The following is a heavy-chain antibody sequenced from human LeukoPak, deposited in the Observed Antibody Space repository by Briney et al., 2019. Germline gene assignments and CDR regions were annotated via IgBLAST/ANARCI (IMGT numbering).Heavy chain of an antibody. CDR2: INHSGDNI. Sequence: PGGSLRLSCAASGFFFSTYAMSWVRQPPGKGLEWVSEINHSGDNIYYPDSVKGRFTISRDNSKNTVYLQMTSLRAEDTAKYYCARGINGAFDYWGQGTLVTVSS. J-gene: IGHJ4*02. V-gene: IGHV3-23*01. CDR3: ARGINGAFDY. CDR1: GFFFSTYA. D-gene: IGHD3-10*01.